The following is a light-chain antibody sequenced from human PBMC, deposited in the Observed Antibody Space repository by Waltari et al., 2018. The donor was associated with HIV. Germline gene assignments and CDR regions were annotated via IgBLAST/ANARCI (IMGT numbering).Light chain of an antibody. Sequence: QSALTQPRSVSGSPGQSATISCTGTSSDVGAHHYVSWYQQHPGEAPKLMIYDVNKRPSGVPDRFSGSKSGNTASLNISGLQAEEESDYYCCSYAGIWGVFGTGTKVTVL. CDR2: DVN. V-gene: IGLV2-11*01. J-gene: IGLJ1*01. CDR3: CSYAGIWGV. CDR1: SSDVGAHHY.